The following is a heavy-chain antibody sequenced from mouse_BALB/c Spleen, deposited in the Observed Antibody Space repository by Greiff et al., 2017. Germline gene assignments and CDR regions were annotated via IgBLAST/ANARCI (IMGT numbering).Heavy chain of an antibody. CDR2: IRLKSNNYAT. CDR1: GFTFSNYW. Sequence: VQLKESGGGLVQPGGSMKLSCVASGFTFSNYWMNWVRQSPEKGLEWVAEIRLKSNNYATHYAESVKGRFTISRDDSKSSVYLQMNNLRAEDTGIYYCTRRSTRSWFAYWGQGTLVTVSA. V-gene: IGHV6-6*02. J-gene: IGHJ3*01. CDR3: TRRSTRSWFAY.